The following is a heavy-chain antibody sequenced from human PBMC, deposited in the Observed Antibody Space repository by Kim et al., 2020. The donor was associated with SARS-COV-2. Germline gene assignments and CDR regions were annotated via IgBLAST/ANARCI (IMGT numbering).Heavy chain of an antibody. J-gene: IGHJ4*02. V-gene: IGHV3-23*03. CDR1: GFTFSSYA. CDR3: AKSMGYSSSGYVGGFDY. CDR2: IYSGGSST. Sequence: GGSLRLSCAASGFTFSSYAMSWVRQAPGKGLEWVSVIYSGGSSTYYADSVKGRFTISRDNSKNTLYLQMNSLRAEDTAVYYCAKSMGYSSSGYVGGFDYWGQGTLVTVSS. D-gene: IGHD6-13*01.